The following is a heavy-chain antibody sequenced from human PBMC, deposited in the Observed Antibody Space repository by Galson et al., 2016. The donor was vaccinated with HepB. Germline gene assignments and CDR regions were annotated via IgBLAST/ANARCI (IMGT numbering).Heavy chain of an antibody. Sequence: SLRLSCAGSGFTFSSSYMDWVRQAPGEGLEWVAKIKEDGSDKFYVDSVKGRFTISRDNAKNSLYLQMNSLRAEGTAVYYCARDADYQNTNAHYDVFDIWGPGTMVTVSS. D-gene: IGHD2-8*01. J-gene: IGHJ3*02. CDR1: GFTFSSSY. CDR3: ARDADYQNTNAHYDVFDI. CDR2: IKEDGSDK. V-gene: IGHV3-7*05.